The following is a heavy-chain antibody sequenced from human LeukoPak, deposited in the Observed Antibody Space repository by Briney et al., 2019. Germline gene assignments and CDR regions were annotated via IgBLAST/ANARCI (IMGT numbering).Heavy chain of an antibody. Sequence: GGTLRLSCAASGFTFSSYGMSWVRQAPGKGLEWVSGISASGGSTYYADSVKGRFTISRDNTKKSLFLQINSLRAEDTAVYYCATPARGGSALPWGQGTLVTVSS. D-gene: IGHD6-19*01. CDR1: GFTFSSYG. J-gene: IGHJ5*02. CDR3: ATPARGGSALP. CDR2: ISASGGST. V-gene: IGHV3-23*01.